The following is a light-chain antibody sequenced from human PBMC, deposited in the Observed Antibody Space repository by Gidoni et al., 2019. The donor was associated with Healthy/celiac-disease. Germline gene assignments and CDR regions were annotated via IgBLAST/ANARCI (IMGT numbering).Light chain of an antibody. CDR3: QQYYSTPRT. J-gene: IGKJ1*01. CDR2: WAS. Sequence: DIVMTQSPDSLAVSLGERANINCKSSQSVLYSSNNKNYLTWYQQKTGMPPKLLIYWASTRESGVPDRFSVSGSGTDFTLSISSLQAEDVAVYYCQQYYSTPRTFGQGTKVEIK. V-gene: IGKV4-1*01. CDR1: QSVLYSSNNKNY.